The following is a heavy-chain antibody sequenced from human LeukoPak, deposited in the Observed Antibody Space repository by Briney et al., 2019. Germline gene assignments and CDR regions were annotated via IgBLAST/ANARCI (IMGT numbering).Heavy chain of an antibody. D-gene: IGHD2-15*01. J-gene: IGHJ4*02. V-gene: IGHV3-23*01. CDR2: ISGSGGST. CDR1: GFTFSSYA. Sequence: GGSLRLSCAASGFTFSSYAMSWVRQAPGKGLEWVSAISGSGGSTYYADSVKGRFTISRDNSKNTLYLQMNSLRAEDTAVYYCAKISGNCSGGSCYYWGQGTLVTVSS. CDR3: AKISGNCSGGSCYY.